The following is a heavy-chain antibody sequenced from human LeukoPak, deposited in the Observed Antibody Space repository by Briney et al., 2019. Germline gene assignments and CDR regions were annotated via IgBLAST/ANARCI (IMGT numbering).Heavy chain of an antibody. CDR3: ARLFWGSYRAFDY. CDR1: GGSNFTTNW. CDR2: IYYSGST. Sequence: SETLSLTCAVSGGSNFTTNWWRRARQPPGKGLEWIGSIYYSGSTHYNPSLKSRVTISVDTSKIQFSLKLSSVTAADTALYYCARLFWGSYRAFDYWRQGSLVTVSS. J-gene: IGHJ4*02. D-gene: IGHD3-16*02. V-gene: IGHV4-39*01.